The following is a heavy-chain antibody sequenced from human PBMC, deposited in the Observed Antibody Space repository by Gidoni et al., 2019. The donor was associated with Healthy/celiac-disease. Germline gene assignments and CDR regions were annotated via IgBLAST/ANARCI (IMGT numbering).Heavy chain of an antibody. CDR3: ARGGDSGERYYYGMDV. CDR2: ISYDGSNK. CDR1: GFTFSSYT. Sequence: QVQLVESGGGVVQPGRSLRLSCAASGFTFSSYTMHWARQAPGKGLEWVAVISYDGSNKYYADSVKGRFTISRDKSKNMLYVQMNSLRAEDTAVYYCARGGDSGERYYYGMDVWGQGTTVTVSS. D-gene: IGHD7-27*01. J-gene: IGHJ6*02. V-gene: IGHV3-30-3*01.